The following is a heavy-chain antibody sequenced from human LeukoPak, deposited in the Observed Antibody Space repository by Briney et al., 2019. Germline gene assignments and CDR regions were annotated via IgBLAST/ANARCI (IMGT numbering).Heavy chain of an antibody. D-gene: IGHD6-19*01. CDR1: GGSFSGYY. CDR2: INHSGST. CDR3: ARGRSIAVADRKKANWFDP. Sequence: SETLSLTCAVYGGSFSGYYWSWIRQPPGKGLEWIGEINHSGSTNYNPSLKSRVTIPVDTSKNQFSLKLSSVTAADTAVYYRARGRSIAVADRKKANWFDPWGQGTLVTVSS. J-gene: IGHJ5*02. V-gene: IGHV4-34*01.